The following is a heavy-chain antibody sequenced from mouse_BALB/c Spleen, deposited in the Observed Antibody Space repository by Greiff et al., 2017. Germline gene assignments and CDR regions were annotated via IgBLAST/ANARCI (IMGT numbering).Heavy chain of an antibody. CDR3: ASYDYDVQFAY. CDR1: GFNIKDYY. J-gene: IGHJ3*01. D-gene: IGHD2-4*01. CDR2: IDPENGNT. V-gene: IGHV14-1*02. Sequence: VQLKQSGAELVRPGALVKLSCKASGFNIKDYYMHWVKQRPEQGLEWIGWIDPENGNTIYDPKFQGKASITADTSSNTAYLQLSSLTSEDTAVYYCASYDYDVQFAYWGQGTLVTVSA.